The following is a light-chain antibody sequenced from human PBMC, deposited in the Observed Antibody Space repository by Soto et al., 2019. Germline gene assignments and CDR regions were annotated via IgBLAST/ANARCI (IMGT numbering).Light chain of an antibody. CDR3: QQYCSSPIT. V-gene: IGKV3-20*01. Sequence: EIVLTQSPGTLSLSPGERATLSCRASQSVSSSYLAWYQQKPGQAPRLLIYGASSRATGIPDRFSGSGSGTDFTLTISRLEPEDFAVYYCQQYCSSPITFGTGTKVDIK. J-gene: IGKJ3*01. CDR1: QSVSSSY. CDR2: GAS.